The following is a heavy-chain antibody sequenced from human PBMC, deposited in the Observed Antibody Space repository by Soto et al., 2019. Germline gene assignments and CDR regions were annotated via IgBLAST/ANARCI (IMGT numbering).Heavy chain of an antibody. D-gene: IGHD2-2*01. J-gene: IGHJ5*02. CDR3: AREVPAALKHWFDP. V-gene: IGHV4-31*03. CDR2: IYYSGST. Sequence: QVQLQESGPGLVKPSQTLSLTCTVSGGSISSVGYYWSWIRQHPGKGLEWIGYIYYSGSTYYNPSLKSRVTISVDTSKNQFSLKLSSVTAADTAVYYCAREVPAALKHWFDPWGQGTLVTVSS. CDR1: GGSISSVGYY.